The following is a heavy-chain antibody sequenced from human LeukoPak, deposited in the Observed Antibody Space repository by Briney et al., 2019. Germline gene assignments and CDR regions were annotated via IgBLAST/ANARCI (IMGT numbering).Heavy chain of an antibody. CDR3: ARVYYDSSGSSGFDP. CDR1: GGSFSGYY. Sequence: PSETLSLTCAGYGGSFSGYYWSWIRPPPGKGLEWVGEINHSGSTNYNPSLKSRVTISVDTSKNQFSLKLSSVTAADTAVYYCARVYYDSSGSSGFDPWGQGTLVTVSS. D-gene: IGHD3-22*01. V-gene: IGHV4-34*01. CDR2: INHSGST. J-gene: IGHJ5*02.